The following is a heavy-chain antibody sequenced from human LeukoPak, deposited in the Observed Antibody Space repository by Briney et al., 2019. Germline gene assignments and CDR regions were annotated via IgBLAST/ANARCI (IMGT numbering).Heavy chain of an antibody. CDR3: AGEDNSSGYRPFDI. CDR1: GYTFTSFG. CDR2: INPNNGGT. D-gene: IGHD3-22*01. Sequence: ASVKVSCKASGYTFTSFGISWVRQAPGQGLDWMGRINPNNGGTNYAQKFQGRVTMTRDMSMSTAYMELSRLRSDDTAVYYCAGEDNSSGYRPFDIWGQGTMVTVPS. V-gene: IGHV1-2*06. J-gene: IGHJ3*02.